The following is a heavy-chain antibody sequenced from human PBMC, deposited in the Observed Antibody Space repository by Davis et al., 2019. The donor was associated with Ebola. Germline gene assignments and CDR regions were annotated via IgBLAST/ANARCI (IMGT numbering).Heavy chain of an antibody. V-gene: IGHV3-23*01. CDR1: GFTFSNYA. D-gene: IGHD2-15*01. CDR2: ISVSGIST. J-gene: IGHJ4*02. CDR3: AKDRQSRVGVRAIDY. Sequence: GESLKISCAASGFTFSNYAMGWVRQAPGKGLEWVSGISVSGISTYYADSVMGRFNVSRDNSKNILYLQMNGLRAEDTALYYCAKDRQSRVGVRAIDYWGQGTLVTVSS.